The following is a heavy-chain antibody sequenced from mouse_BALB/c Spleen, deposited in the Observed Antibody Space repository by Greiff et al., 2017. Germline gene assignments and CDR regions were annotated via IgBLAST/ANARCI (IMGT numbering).Heavy chain of an antibody. D-gene: IGHD2-4*01. J-gene: IGHJ3*01. CDR3: VRETYYDYDGAWCAY. Sequence: GGGLVQPKGSLKLSCAASGFTFNTNAMNWVRQAPGKGLEWVARIRSKSNNYATYYADSVKDRFTISRDDSQSMLYLQMNNLKTEDTAMYYCVRETYYDYDGAWCAYWGQGTLVTVSA. CDR2: IRSKSNNYAT. V-gene: IGHV10S3*01. CDR1: GFTFNTNA.